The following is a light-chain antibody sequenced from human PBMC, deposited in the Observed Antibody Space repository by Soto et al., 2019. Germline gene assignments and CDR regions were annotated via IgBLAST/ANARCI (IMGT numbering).Light chain of an antibody. CDR2: EVS. Sequence: QSALTQPASVSGSPGQSITISCTGTSNDVGGYNYVSWYQQHPGKAPKLMIYEVSNRPSGVSNRFSGSKSGNTASLTISGLQAEDEADYYCSSYRSTSVLFGGGTKLTVL. J-gene: IGLJ2*01. CDR1: SNDVGGYNY. CDR3: SSYRSTSVL. V-gene: IGLV2-14*01.